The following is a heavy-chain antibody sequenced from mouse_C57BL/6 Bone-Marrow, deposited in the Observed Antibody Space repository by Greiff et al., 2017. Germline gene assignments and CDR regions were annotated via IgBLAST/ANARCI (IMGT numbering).Heavy chain of an antibody. D-gene: IGHD2-3*01. V-gene: IGHV5-4*01. CDR2: ISDGGSYT. CDR3: ARDGYFVFAY. Sequence: EVHLVESGGGLVKPGGSLKLSCAASGFTFSSYAMSWVRQTPEKRLEWVATISDGGSYTYYPDNVKGRFTISRDNAKNNLYLQMSHLKSEDTAMYYCARDGYFVFAYWGQGTLVTVSA. J-gene: IGHJ3*01. CDR1: GFTFSSYA.